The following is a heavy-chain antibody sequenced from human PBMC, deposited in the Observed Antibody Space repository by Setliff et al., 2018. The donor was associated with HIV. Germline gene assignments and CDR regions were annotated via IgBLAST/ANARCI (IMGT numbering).Heavy chain of an antibody. CDR3: ARHPDTAMVTY. CDR1: GYSISSGYY. J-gene: IGHJ4*02. V-gene: IGHV4-38-2*01. CDR2: IYHSGSA. D-gene: IGHD5-18*01. Sequence: SETLSLTCAVSGYSISSGYYWGWIRQPPGKGLEWVGSIYHSGSAYYNPSLKSRVTISVDTSKNQFSLKLSSVTAADTAVYYCARHPDTAMVTYWGQGTLVTVTS.